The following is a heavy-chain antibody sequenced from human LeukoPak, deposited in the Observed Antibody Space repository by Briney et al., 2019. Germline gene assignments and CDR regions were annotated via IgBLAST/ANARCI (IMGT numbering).Heavy chain of an antibody. Sequence: GGSLRLSCATSGFSFSSHAMTWVRQAPGKGLEWLSAISISGDDTYYADSVKGRFTISRDNSKNTLYLQMNSLSVDDTAMYYCANEIRPNDYWGQGTLVTVSS. CDR2: ISISGDDT. CDR1: GFSFSSHA. V-gene: IGHV3-23*01. J-gene: IGHJ4*02. CDR3: ANEIRPNDY. D-gene: IGHD4-17*01.